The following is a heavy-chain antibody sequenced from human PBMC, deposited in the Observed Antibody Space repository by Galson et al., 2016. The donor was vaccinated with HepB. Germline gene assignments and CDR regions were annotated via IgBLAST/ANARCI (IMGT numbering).Heavy chain of an antibody. CDR1: GFIFSSYT. J-gene: IGHJ5*02. D-gene: IGHD3-10*01. V-gene: IGHV3-23*01. CDR3: ARGYGSGTYFVNNWFDP. CDR2: ISGSGGGT. Sequence: LRLSCAASGFIFSSYTMDWVRQAPGKRLEWVSAISGSGGGTYYADSVKGRFTISRDNSKNTLYLQLNNSRAGDTAVYYCARGYGSGTYFVNNWFDPWGQGTLVTVSS.